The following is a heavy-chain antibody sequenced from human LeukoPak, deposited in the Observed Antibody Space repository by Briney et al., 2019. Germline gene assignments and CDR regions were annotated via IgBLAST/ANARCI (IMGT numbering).Heavy chain of an antibody. J-gene: IGHJ4*02. CDR3: AKDQPGEDSSGQIDY. V-gene: IGHV3-30*18. CDR2: ISYDGSNK. Sequence: PGGSLRLSCAASGFTFSSYGMHWVRQAPGKGLEWVAVISYDGSNKYYADSVKGRFTISRDNSKNTLYLQMNSLRAEDTAVYYCAKDQPGEDSSGQIDYWGQGTLVTVSS. CDR1: GFTFSSYG. D-gene: IGHD3-22*01.